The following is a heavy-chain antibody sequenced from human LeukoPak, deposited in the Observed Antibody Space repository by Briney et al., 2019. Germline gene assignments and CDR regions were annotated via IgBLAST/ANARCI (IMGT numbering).Heavy chain of an antibody. J-gene: IGHJ4*02. CDR2: ISGSGGST. V-gene: IGHV3-23*01. D-gene: IGHD3-9*01. CDR1: GFTFSSYA. CDR3: AKVYYDILTGYYPGSNYYFDY. Sequence: PGGSLRLSCAASGFTFSSYAMSWVRQAPGKGLEWVSAISGSGGSTYYADSVKGRFTISRDNSKNTLYLQMNSLRAEDTAVYYCAKVYYDILTGYYPGSNYYFDYWGQGTLVTVSS.